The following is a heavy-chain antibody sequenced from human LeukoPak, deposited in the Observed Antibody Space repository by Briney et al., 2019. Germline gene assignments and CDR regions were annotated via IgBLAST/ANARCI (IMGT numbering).Heavy chain of an antibody. CDR1: GFTFSSYA. V-gene: IGHV3-30*04. CDR3: ARGSSGWYRVYYFDY. J-gene: IGHJ4*02. D-gene: IGHD6-19*01. Sequence: GGSLRLSCAASGFTFSSYAMHWVRQAPGKGLEWVAVISYDGSNKYYADSVKGRFTISRDNSKNTLYLQMNSLRAEDTAVYYCARGSSGWYRVYYFDYWGQGTLVTVSS. CDR2: ISYDGSNK.